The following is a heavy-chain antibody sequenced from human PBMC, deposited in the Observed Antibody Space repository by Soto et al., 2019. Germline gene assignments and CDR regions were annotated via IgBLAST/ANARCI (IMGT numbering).Heavy chain of an antibody. CDR3: AKLRGIAARPSYELGEY. V-gene: IGHV3-23*01. J-gene: IGHJ4*02. Sequence: EVQLLESGGGLVQPGGSLRLSCAASGFTFSSYAMSWVRQAPGKGLEWVSAIDGSGGSTYYADSVKGRFTISRDNSKNMLYLQMNSLRAEDTAVYYCAKLRGIAARPSYELGEYWGQGTLVTVSS. CDR1: GFTFSSYA. CDR2: IDGSGGST. D-gene: IGHD6-6*01.